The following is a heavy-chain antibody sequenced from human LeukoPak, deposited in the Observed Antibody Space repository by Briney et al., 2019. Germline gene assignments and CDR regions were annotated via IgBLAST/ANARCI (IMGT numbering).Heavy chain of an antibody. CDR2: MNPNSGNT. CDR3: ARGRGNMTTGSAAFDI. V-gene: IGHV1-8*01. D-gene: IGHD4-11*01. J-gene: IGHJ3*02. Sequence: GASVKVSCKASGYTFTSYDINWVRQATGQGLEWMGWMNPNSGNTGYAQKFQGRVTMTRNTSISTAYMELSSLGSEDTAVYYCARGRGNMTTGSAAFDIWGQGTMVTVSS. CDR1: GYTFTSYD.